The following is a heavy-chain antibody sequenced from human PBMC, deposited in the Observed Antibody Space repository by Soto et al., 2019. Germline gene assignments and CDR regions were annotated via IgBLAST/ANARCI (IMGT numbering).Heavy chain of an antibody. D-gene: IGHD6-19*01. CDR2: INSDGSST. V-gene: IGHV3-74*01. J-gene: IGHJ3*02. CDR1: GFTFSSYW. Sequence: EVQLVESGGGLVQPGGSLRLSCAASGFTFSSYWMHWVRQAPGKGLVWVSRINSDGSSTSYADSVKGRFTISRDNAKNTLYLQMNSLRAEDTAVYYCARDSSGWYRGTAFDIWGQGTMVTVSS. CDR3: ARDSSGWYRGTAFDI.